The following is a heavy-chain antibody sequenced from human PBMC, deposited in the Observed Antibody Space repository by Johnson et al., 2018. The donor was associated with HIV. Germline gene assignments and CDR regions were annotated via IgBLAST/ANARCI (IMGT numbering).Heavy chain of an antibody. CDR2: ISYDGSNK. J-gene: IGHJ3*02. D-gene: IGHD3-22*01. CDR1: GFTFSSYG. CDR3: ANFGDDSRKDRPETHDAFDI. Sequence: QEQLVESGGGVVQPGRSLRLSCAASGFTFSSYGMHWVRQAPGKGLEWVAVISYDGSNKYYADSVKGRFTISRDNSKNTLYLQMNSRRAEDTAVYYCANFGDDSRKDRPETHDAFDIWGQGTMVTVSS. V-gene: IGHV3-30*18.